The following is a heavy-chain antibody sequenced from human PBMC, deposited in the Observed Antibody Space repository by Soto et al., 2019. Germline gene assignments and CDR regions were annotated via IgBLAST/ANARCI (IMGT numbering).Heavy chain of an antibody. D-gene: IGHD3-22*01. CDR2: IDPSDSQT. J-gene: IGHJ4*02. CDR3: ARQIYDSDTGPNFQYHFDS. CDR1: GYSFAGYW. Sequence: PGESLKISCNGSGYSFAGYWITWVRQKPGKGLEWMGRIDPSDSQTYYSPSLRGHVTISVTKSITTVFLQWSSLRASDTAMYYCARQIYDSDTGPNFQYHFDSWGQGTPVTVYS. V-gene: IGHV5-10-1*01.